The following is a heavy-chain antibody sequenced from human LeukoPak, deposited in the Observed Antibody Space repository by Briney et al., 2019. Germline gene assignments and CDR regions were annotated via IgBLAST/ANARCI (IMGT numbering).Heavy chain of an antibody. V-gene: IGHV1-18*01. J-gene: IGHJ6*02. CDR2: ISAYNGNT. CDR1: GHTFTSYG. Sequence: GAPVKVSCKASGHTFTSYGISWVRQAPGQGLEWMGWISAYNGNTNYAQKLQGRVTMTTDTSTSTAYMELRSLRSDDTAVYYCARDLSPWSSSWYYPYYYYGMDVWGQGTTVTVSS. CDR3: ARDLSPWSSSWYYPYYYYGMDV. D-gene: IGHD6-13*01.